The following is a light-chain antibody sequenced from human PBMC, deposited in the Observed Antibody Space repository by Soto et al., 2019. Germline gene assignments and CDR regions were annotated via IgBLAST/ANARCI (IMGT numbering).Light chain of an antibody. CDR3: HQYDSDRT. Sequence: DIQMTQSPSTLSASVGDRVTITCRASRSISDWLAWYQQKPGKAPELLIFDASRLESGVPSRFRGRGSGTNFTLAISSLQPDDFATYYCHQYDSDRTFGQGTKVDIK. J-gene: IGKJ1*01. CDR1: RSISDW. V-gene: IGKV1-5*01. CDR2: DAS.